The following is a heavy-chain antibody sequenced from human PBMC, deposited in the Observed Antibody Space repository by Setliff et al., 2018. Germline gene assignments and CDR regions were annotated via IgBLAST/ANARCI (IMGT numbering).Heavy chain of an antibody. CDR2: VYTNGGS. J-gene: IGHJ6*03. CDR3: ARSNKKLDYYYYYYMDV. Sequence: PSETLSLTCTVSGGSISSGSYYWSWIRHPAGKGLEWIGRVYTNGGSDYNPFLKSRVSISLDTSKNQFSLKLISVTAVDTAVYYCARSNKKLDYYYYYYMDVWGKGTTVTVSS. D-gene: IGHD1-1*01. V-gene: IGHV4-61*02. CDR1: GGSISSGSYY.